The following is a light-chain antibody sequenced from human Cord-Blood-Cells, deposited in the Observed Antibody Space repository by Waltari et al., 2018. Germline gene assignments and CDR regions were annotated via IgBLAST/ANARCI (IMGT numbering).Light chain of an antibody. CDR3: CSYAGSSTYV. Sequence: QSALTQPDSVSGSPGQSITISCTGTSSDVGRYNLFSWYQQHPGKAPQLMIYEGSKRPSGFSNRFSGSKSGNTASLTISGLQAEDEADYYCCSYAGSSTYVFGTGTKVTVL. CDR2: EGS. V-gene: IGLV2-23*01. J-gene: IGLJ1*01. CDR1: SSDVGRYNL.